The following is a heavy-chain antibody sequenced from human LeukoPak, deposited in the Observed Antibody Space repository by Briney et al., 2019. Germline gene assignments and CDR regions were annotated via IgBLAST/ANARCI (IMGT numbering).Heavy chain of an antibody. J-gene: IGHJ4*02. CDR1: GFTFDDYA. CDR3: AKSGGFQYSSGWPYYFDY. CDR2: ISWNSGSI. V-gene: IGHV3-9*01. Sequence: PGGSLRLSCAASGFTFDDYAMHWVRHAPGKGLEWVSGISWNSGSIGYADSVKGRFTISRDNAKNSLYLQMNSLRAEDTALYYCAKSGGFQYSSGWPYYFDYWGQGTLVTVSS. D-gene: IGHD6-19*01.